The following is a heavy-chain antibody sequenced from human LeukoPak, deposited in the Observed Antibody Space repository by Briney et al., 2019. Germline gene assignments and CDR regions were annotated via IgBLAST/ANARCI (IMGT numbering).Heavy chain of an antibody. V-gene: IGHV3-23*01. D-gene: IGHD6-19*01. J-gene: IGHJ3*02. CDR2: ISGSGSGGST. CDR3: ARDIAGYSSLDAFDI. Sequence: GGSLRLSCAASGFTFSSSAMSWVRQAPGKGLEWVSSISGSGSGGSTYYADSVKGRFTISRDNSKNTLYLQMNSLRAEDTAVYYCARDIAGYSSLDAFDIWGQGTMVTVSS. CDR1: GFTFSSSA.